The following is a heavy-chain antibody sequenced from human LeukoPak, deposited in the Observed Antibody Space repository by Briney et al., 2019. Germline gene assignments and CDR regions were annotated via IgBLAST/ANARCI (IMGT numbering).Heavy chain of an antibody. CDR3: ARSLGVAVAAKRYFDY. Sequence: GGSLRLSCAASGFTLDDYAMHWVRQAPGKGLEWVSGISWNSGSIGYADSVKGRFTISRDNAKNSLYLQMNSLRAEDTAVYYCARSLGVAVAAKRYFDYWGQGTLVTVSS. D-gene: IGHD6-19*01. V-gene: IGHV3-9*01. CDR2: ISWNSGSI. CDR1: GFTLDDYA. J-gene: IGHJ4*02.